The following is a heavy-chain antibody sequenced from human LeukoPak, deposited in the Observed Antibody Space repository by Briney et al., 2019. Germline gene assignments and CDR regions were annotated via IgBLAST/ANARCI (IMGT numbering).Heavy chain of an antibody. CDR3: ARRGYDSSGTDKRPFDF. CDR1: GGSISSYY. D-gene: IGHD3-22*01. J-gene: IGHJ4*02. Sequence: SETLSLTCTVSGGSISSYYWSWIRQPPGEGLEWIGYIYYSGSTNYNPSLKSRVTISVDTSKNQFSLKLSSVTAADTAVYYCARRGYDSSGTDKRPFDFWGQGTLVTVSS. V-gene: IGHV4-59*08. CDR2: IYYSGST.